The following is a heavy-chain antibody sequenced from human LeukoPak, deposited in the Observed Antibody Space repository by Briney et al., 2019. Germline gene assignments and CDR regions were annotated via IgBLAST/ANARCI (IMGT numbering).Heavy chain of an antibody. V-gene: IGHV1-24*01. CDR3: ATFEGYYYGSGSYYTPGY. J-gene: IGHJ4*02. CDR2: FDPEDGET. CDR1: GYTLTELS. D-gene: IGHD3-10*01. Sequence: ASVKVSCKVSGYTLTELSMHWVRQAPGKGLEWMGGFDPEDGETIYAQKFQGRVTMTEDTSTDTAYMELSSRRSEDTAVYYCATFEGYYYGSGSYYTPGYWGQGTLVTVSS.